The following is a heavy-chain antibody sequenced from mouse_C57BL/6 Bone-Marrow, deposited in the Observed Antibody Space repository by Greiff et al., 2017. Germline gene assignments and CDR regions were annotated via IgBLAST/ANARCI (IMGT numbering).Heavy chain of an antibody. D-gene: IGHD2-1*01. J-gene: IGHJ2*01. Sequence: QVQLQQSGAELVRPGTSVKVSCKASGYAFTNYLIEWVKQRPGQGLEWIGVINPGSGGTNYNEKFKGKATLTADKSSSTAYMQLSSLTSDDSAVYFYARGGGNFYFDYWGQGTTLTVSS. CDR1: GYAFTNYL. CDR3: ARGGGNFYFDY. V-gene: IGHV1-54*01. CDR2: INPGSGGT.